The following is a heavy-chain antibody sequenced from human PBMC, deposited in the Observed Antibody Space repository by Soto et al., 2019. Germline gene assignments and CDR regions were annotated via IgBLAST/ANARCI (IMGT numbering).Heavy chain of an antibody. J-gene: IGHJ6*02. Sequence: ASVKVSCKASGYTFTSYGISWVRQAPGQGLEWMGWISAYNGNTNYAQKLQGRVTMTTDTSTSTAYTELRSLRSDDTAVYYCARDHPTMIVVVIRYYYYGMDVWGQGTTVTVSS. CDR2: ISAYNGNT. CDR1: GYTFTSYG. D-gene: IGHD3-22*01. CDR3: ARDHPTMIVVVIRYYYYGMDV. V-gene: IGHV1-18*04.